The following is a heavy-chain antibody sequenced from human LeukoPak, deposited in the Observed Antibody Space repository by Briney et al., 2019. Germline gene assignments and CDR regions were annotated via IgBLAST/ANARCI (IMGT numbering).Heavy chain of an antibody. Sequence: SETLSLTCTVSGGSISSGDYYWSWIRQPPGKGLEWIGYIYYSGSTYYNPSLKSRVTISVDTSKNQFSLKLSSVTAADTAVYYCAREVVLMAYANYYMDVWGKGTTVTVSS. CDR2: IYYSGST. CDR1: GGSISSGDYY. D-gene: IGHD2-8*01. CDR3: AREVVLMAYANYYMDV. J-gene: IGHJ6*03. V-gene: IGHV4-30-4*08.